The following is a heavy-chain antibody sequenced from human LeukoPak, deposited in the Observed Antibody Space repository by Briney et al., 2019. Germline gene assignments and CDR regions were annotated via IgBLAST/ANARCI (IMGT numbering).Heavy chain of an antibody. CDR2: ISAYNGNT. D-gene: IGHD2-15*01. Sequence: ASVKVSCKASGYTFTNYRINWVRQAPGQGLEWMGWISAYNGNTNYVEKLQGRVTMTTDTSTSTAYMELRSLRSDDTAVYYCAREKILVDYYYYGMDVWGQGTTVTVSS. J-gene: IGHJ6*02. V-gene: IGHV1-18*01. CDR1: GYTFTNYR. CDR3: AREKILVDYYYYGMDV.